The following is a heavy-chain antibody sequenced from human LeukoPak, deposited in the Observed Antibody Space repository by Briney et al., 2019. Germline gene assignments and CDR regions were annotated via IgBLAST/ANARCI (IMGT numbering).Heavy chain of an antibody. V-gene: IGHV3-30*02. CDR2: IQYDGSNK. CDR1: GFTFSSYS. Sequence: GGSLRLSCAASGFTFSSYSMNWVRQAPGKGLEWVAFIQYDGSNKYYADSVKGRFTISRDNSKNALYLQMNSLRAEDTAMYYCATRPHGDYPYFDFWGQGTLVTVSS. D-gene: IGHD4-17*01. J-gene: IGHJ4*02. CDR3: ATRPHGDYPYFDF.